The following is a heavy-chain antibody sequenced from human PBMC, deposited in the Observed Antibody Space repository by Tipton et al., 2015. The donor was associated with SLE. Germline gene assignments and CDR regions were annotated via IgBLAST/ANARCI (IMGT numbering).Heavy chain of an antibody. Sequence: SLRLSCAASGFTFRSYAMTWVRQAPGKGLEWVSSISDSGGATYYADSVKGRFTISRDNSKNTLYLQMNSLRAEDTALYYCAKVTSSWRYFDYWGQGTLVTVSS. CDR2: ISDSGGAT. D-gene: IGHD6-13*01. CDR1: GFTFRSYA. J-gene: IGHJ4*02. CDR3: AKVTSSWRYFDY. V-gene: IGHV3-23*01.